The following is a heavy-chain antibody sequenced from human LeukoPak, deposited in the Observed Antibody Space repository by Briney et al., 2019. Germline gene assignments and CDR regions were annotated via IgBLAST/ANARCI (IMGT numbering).Heavy chain of an antibody. CDR1: AGSINTYY. J-gene: IGHJ5*02. CDR2: IYHSGVT. V-gene: IGHV4-59*01. D-gene: IGHD1-20*01. CDR3: AGDPYNYKWFDI. Sequence: SQTLSLTCTVSAGSINTYYWNWIRQPPGKGLEWIGYIYHSGVTNSNPSLKSRVTISVDTSKNQFSLKLSSVTAADPAVYYCAGDPYNYKWFDIWGQGTLVTVSS.